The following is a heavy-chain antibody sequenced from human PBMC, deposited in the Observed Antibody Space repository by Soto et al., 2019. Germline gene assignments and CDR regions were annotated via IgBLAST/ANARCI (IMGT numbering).Heavy chain of an antibody. D-gene: IGHD2-2*01. Sequence: QITLNESGPPLVKPTQTLTLTCTFSGFSLSTRDVGVGWIRQPPGEALEWLGVVYWDDSKTYSPSLESRLTIPKAPSKNQLVLRMTKIDPVDTATYYCAHCRGGVASFWGQGTLVTVSS. CDR3: AHCRGGVASF. V-gene: IGHV2-5*02. CDR2: VYWDDSK. J-gene: IGHJ4*02. CDR1: GFSLSTRDVG.